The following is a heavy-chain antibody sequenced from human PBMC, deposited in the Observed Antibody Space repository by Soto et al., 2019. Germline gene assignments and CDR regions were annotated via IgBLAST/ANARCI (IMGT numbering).Heavy chain of an antibody. CDR1: GYTFTGYY. CDR3: ARGGGYCSGGSCYYYYYYGMDV. J-gene: IGHJ6*02. V-gene: IGHV1-2*04. CDR2: INPNSGGT. Sequence: ASVKVSCKASGYTFTGYYMHWVRQAPGQGLEWMGWINPNSGGTNYAQKFQGWVTMTRDTSISTAYMELSRLRSDDPAVDYCARGGGYCSGGSCYYYYYYGMDVWGQGTTVTVSS. D-gene: IGHD2-15*01.